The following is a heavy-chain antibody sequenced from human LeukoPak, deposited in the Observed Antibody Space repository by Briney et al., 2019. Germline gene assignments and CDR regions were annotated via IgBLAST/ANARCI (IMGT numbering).Heavy chain of an antibody. J-gene: IGHJ4*02. CDR2: ISASDGST. V-gene: IGHV3-23*01. Sequence: GGSLRLSCAASGLTFRNYAMSWVRQAPGKGLKWVSTISASDGSTHYADSVKGRFTISRDNSKNTLYLQMNSLRADDTAVYYCAKKYYYGSGTYLYHFDYWGQGTLVTVSS. CDR1: GLTFRNYA. CDR3: AKKYYYGSGTYLYHFDY. D-gene: IGHD3-10*01.